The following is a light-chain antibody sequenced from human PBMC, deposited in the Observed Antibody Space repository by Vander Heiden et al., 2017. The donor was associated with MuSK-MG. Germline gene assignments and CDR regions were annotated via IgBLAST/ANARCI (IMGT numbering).Light chain of an antibody. CDR2: GAS. Sequence: EIVLTQAPGTLSLSPGERATLSCRASQSVTSNFLAWYQQKPGQAPRLLIYGASSRATGFSYTVSGSATGTNVALTTGGGASDYFDVHYCTQYGWVFGGGT. CDR3: TQYGWV. V-gene: IGKV3-20*01. CDR1: QSVTSNF. J-gene: IGKJ4*01.